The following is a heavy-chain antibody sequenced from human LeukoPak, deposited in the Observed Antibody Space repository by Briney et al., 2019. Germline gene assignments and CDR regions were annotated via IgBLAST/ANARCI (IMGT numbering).Heavy chain of an antibody. CDR1: GYTFTSYF. J-gene: IGHJ4*02. V-gene: IGHV1-46*01. Sequence: GASVKVSCKASGYTFTSYFMPWVRQAPGQGLEWMGIINPSVGSTSYAQKFQGRVTMTRDTSTSTVYMELSSLRSEDTAVYYCARFNRASQSGYYYDSSGYLTWGQGTLVTVSS. D-gene: IGHD3-22*01. CDR2: INPSVGST. CDR3: ARFNRASQSGYYYDSSGYLT.